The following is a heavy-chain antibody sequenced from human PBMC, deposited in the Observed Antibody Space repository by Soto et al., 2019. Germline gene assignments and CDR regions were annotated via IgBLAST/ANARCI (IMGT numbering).Heavy chain of an antibody. J-gene: IGHJ4*02. CDR1: GFTFTSYA. D-gene: IGHD3-10*01. V-gene: IGHV1-18*01. CDR2: ISAYNDNT. Sequence: QVQLVQSGAEVKKPGASVKVSCKASGFTFTSYAISWVRQAPGQGLEWMGWISAYNDNTNYAQKLQGRVTLTTATSTSTAYMELRSLRSDDTAVYYCERGWFGEFVSYFDSWGQGTLVTVSS. CDR3: ERGWFGEFVSYFDS.